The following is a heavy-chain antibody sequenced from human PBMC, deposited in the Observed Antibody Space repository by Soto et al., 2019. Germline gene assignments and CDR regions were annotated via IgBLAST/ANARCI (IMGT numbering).Heavy chain of an antibody. CDR2: FHDGTI. J-gene: IGHJ5*02. CDR1: GLPGHDKL. V-gene: IGHV3-66*01. CDR3: ARDLPDDSLP. Sequence: PGGFPRTSLAIPGLPGHDKLIVWVRQTPGRRLEWVSVFHDGTIYYADSVKGRFTVSRDNSKNTMYLQMNSLRVEDTAVYYCARDLPDDSLPWGQGTLVTVSS. D-gene: IGHD3-22*01.